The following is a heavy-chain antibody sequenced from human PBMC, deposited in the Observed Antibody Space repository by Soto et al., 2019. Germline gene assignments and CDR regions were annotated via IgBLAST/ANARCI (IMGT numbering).Heavy chain of an antibody. CDR2: IRQDGGQI. Sequence: EVQLVESGGGLVLPGGSLRLSCAASGFTFSSYWMTWVRQAPGKGLEWVANIRQDGGQIDYVDSVKGRFTISRDNAKNSLYLQMNSLRAEDTAVYYCARWTVSANNWFDLWGQGTLVTVSS. CDR1: GFTFSSYW. D-gene: IGHD2-8*01. J-gene: IGHJ5*02. V-gene: IGHV3-7*05. CDR3: ARWTVSANNWFDL.